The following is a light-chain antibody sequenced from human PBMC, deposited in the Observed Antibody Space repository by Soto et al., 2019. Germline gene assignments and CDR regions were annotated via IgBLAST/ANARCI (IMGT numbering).Light chain of an antibody. CDR3: QHYNSYSEA. Sequence: DIQMTQSPSTLSGYVGDRVTITCRASQTISNWLAWYQQKPGKAPKLLIYKASTLKSGVPSRFSGSGSGTEFTLTISSLQPDDFATYYCQHYNSYSEAFGQGTKVELK. V-gene: IGKV1-5*03. CDR2: KAS. CDR1: QTISNW. J-gene: IGKJ1*01.